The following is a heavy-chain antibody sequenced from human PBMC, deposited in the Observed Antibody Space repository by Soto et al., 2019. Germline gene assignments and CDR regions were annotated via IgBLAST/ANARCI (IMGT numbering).Heavy chain of an antibody. Sequence: PGGSLRLSCAASGFTFSNAWMNWVRQAPGKGLEWVGRIKSKTDGGTTDYTAPVKDRFTISRDDSKNTQYLQMNSQKTEYTSVYYCTTEGYSGYDLNPFDYWGQGTLVTVSS. D-gene: IGHD5-12*01. CDR2: IKSKTDGGTT. CDR3: TTEGYSGYDLNPFDY. J-gene: IGHJ4*02. V-gene: IGHV3-15*07. CDR1: GFTFSNAW.